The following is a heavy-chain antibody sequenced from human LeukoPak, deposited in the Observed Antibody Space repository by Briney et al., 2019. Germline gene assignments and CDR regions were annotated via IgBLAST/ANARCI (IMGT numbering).Heavy chain of an antibody. J-gene: IGHJ4*02. D-gene: IGHD5-18*01. V-gene: IGHV4-34*01. CDR2: INHSGST. CDR1: GGSFSGYY. Sequence: SETLSLTCAVYGGSFSGYYWSWIRQPPGKGLEWIGEINHSGSTNYNPSLKSRVTISVDTSKNQFSLKLSSVTAADTAVYYCARGSRGYSYGWGQGTLVTVSS. CDR3: ARGSRGYSYG.